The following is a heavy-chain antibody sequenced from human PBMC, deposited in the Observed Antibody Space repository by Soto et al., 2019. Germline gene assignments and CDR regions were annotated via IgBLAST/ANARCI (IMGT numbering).Heavy chain of an antibody. Sequence: GGSLRLSCAASGFTFSYYAMSWVRQAPGKGLEWVSVISGSGGSTYYADSVKGRFTISRDNSKNTLYLQMNSLRAEDTAVYYCAKVVRYCSSTSCRKGNYYYYYYMDVWGKGTTVTVSS. V-gene: IGHV3-23*01. CDR1: GFTFSYYA. J-gene: IGHJ6*03. CDR3: AKVVRYCSSTSCRKGNYYYYYYMDV. D-gene: IGHD2-2*01. CDR2: ISGSGGST.